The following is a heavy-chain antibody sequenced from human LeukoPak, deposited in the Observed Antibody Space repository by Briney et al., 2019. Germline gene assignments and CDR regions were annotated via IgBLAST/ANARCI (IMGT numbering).Heavy chain of an antibody. CDR3: ARVLSGSWDWFDP. CDR2: ISYDGSNK. CDR1: GFTFSSYG. D-gene: IGHD3-22*01. Sequence: PGGSLRLSCAASGFTFSSYGMHWVRQAPGKGLEWVAVISYDGSNKYYADSVEGRFTISRDNSKNTLYLQMNSLRTEDTAVYYCARVLSGSWDWFDPWGQGTLVTVSS. J-gene: IGHJ5*02. V-gene: IGHV3-30*03.